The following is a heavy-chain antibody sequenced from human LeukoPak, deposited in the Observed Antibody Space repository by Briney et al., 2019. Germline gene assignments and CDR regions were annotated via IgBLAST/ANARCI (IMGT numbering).Heavy chain of an antibody. V-gene: IGHV1-24*01. CDR2: FDPGSGEI. CDR3: ATGTHYDLLPF. CDR1: GYSITELS. Sequence: GASVKVSCKVSGYSITELSTHWVRQAPGKGLEWMGGFDPGSGEIIYVQKFQDRVTMTEDTSTDTAYMELSSLRSEDTAPYYCATGTHYDLLPFWGQGTLVTVSS. J-gene: IGHJ4*02. D-gene: IGHD3-9*01.